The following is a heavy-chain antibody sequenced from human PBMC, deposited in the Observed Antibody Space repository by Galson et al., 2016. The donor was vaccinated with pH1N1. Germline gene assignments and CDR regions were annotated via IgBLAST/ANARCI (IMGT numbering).Heavy chain of an antibody. CDR2: TRYRSKWYN. CDR3: ARSEYYYDSSGYRHDTFDI. D-gene: IGHD3-22*01. J-gene: IGHJ3*02. Sequence: CAISGDSVSSNSAAWNWIRQSPSRGLEWLGRTRYRSKWYNDYGVSVKSRITINPDTSKNQFSLQLNSVTPEDTAVYYCARSEYYYDSSGYRHDTFDIWGQGTTVTVSS. V-gene: IGHV6-1*01. CDR1: GDSVSSNSAA.